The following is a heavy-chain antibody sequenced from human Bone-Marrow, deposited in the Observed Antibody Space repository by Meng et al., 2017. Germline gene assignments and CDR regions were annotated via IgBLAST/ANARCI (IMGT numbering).Heavy chain of an antibody. CDR3: AGGAVVTLIFYRAMDV. CDR1: GYSITGSYN. Sequence: GSLRLSCAVSGYSITGSYNWGWIRQSPGKGLEWIGSIYQSGSTYYNPSLKSRVTMSADTSKNQFSLKLTSVTAADTAVYYCAGGAVVTLIFYRAMDVWGQGTTVTVSS. CDR2: IYQSGST. V-gene: IGHV4-38-2*01. D-gene: IGHD2-21*02. J-gene: IGHJ6*02.